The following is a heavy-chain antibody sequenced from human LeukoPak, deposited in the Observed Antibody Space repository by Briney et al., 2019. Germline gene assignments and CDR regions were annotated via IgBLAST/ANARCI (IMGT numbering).Heavy chain of an antibody. V-gene: IGHV3-23*01. CDR1: GFTFSSYA. J-gene: IGHJ4*02. CDR3: AKEALGTAFDY. Sequence: GGSLRLSCAASGFTFSSYAMSWVRQAPGKGLEWVSGISGSGENTYYADSVKGRFTISRDNSKNTMYLQMDSLRAEDTAIYYCAKEALGTAFDYWGQGTLVTVSS. D-gene: IGHD7-27*01. CDR2: ISGSGENT.